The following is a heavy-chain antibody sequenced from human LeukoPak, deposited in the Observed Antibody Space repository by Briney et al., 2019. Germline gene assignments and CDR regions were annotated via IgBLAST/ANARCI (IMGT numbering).Heavy chain of an antibody. J-gene: IGHJ4*02. Sequence: GGSLRLSCAASGFTFTSYWMHWVRQAPGKGLVWLSRINTDGTITSYADSLEGRFTISRDNAKNTVYLQMNSLRTEDTAVYYCARPGVGFDYWGQGALVTVSS. V-gene: IGHV3-74*01. CDR2: INTDGTIT. CDR1: GFTFTSYW. CDR3: ARPGVGFDY.